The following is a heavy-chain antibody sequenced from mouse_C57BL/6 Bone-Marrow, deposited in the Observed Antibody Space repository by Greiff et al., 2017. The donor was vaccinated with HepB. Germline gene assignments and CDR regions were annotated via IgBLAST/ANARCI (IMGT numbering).Heavy chain of an antibody. CDR1: GFTFSDYG. V-gene: IGHV5-15*01. CDR2: ISNLAYSI. J-gene: IGHJ4*01. CDR3: ARADAMDY. Sequence: EVQGVESGGGLVQPGGSLKLSCAASGFTFSDYGMAWVRQAPRKGPEWVAFISNLAYSIYYADTVTGRFTISRENAKNTLYLEMSSLRSEDTAMYYCARADAMDYWGQGTSVTVSS.